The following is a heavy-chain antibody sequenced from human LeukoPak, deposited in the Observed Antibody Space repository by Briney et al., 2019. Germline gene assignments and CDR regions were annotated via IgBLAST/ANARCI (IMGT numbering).Heavy chain of an antibody. CDR3: ARGTDTKPFWSGYWVDV. V-gene: IGHV3-30*03. D-gene: IGHD3-3*01. CDR2: ISYDESNK. J-gene: IGHJ6*02. Sequence: GGSLRLSCAASGFTFSTSAMHWVRQAPGKGLDWVAVISYDESNKYCADSVKGRFTISRDNSRNTLYLQMNSLRGEDTAMYYCARGTDTKPFWSGYWVDVWGQGTTVTVSS. CDR1: GFTFSTSA.